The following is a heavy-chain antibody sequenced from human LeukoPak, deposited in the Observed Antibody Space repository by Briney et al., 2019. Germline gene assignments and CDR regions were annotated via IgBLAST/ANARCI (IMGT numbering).Heavy chain of an antibody. Sequence: GASVKASCKASGYTFTGYYMHWVRQAPGQGLEWMGWINPNSGGTNYAQKFQGRVTMTRDTSISTAYMELSRLKSDDTAVYYCARNDILTGYYDDAFDIWGKGTTVTVSS. V-gene: IGHV1-2*02. J-gene: IGHJ3*02. D-gene: IGHD3-9*01. CDR3: ARNDILTGYYDDAFDI. CDR2: INPNSGGT. CDR1: GYTFTGYY.